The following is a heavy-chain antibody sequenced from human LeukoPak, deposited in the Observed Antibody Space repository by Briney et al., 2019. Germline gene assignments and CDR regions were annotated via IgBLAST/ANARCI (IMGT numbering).Heavy chain of an antibody. J-gene: IGHJ4*02. CDR2: INPSGGST. CDR1: GYTFTSYY. V-gene: IGHV1-46*01. Sequence: ASVKVSCKASGYTFTSYYMHWVRQAPGQGLEWMGIINPSGGSTSYAQKFQGRVTMTRDTSTSTVYMELSSLRSEDTAVYYCAKILGYCSSTSCRDSDYWGQGTLVTVSS. D-gene: IGHD2-2*01. CDR3: AKILGYCSSTSCRDSDY.